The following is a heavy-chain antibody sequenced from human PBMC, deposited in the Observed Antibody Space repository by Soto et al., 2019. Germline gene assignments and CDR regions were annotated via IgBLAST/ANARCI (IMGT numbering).Heavy chain of an antibody. J-gene: IGHJ5*02. CDR3: ARVLLRYFDWLLTSDNWFDR. CDR1: GYTFTSYG. D-gene: IGHD3-9*01. CDR2: ISAYNGNT. V-gene: IGHV1-18*01. Sequence: ASVKVSCKASGYTFTSYGISWVRQAPGQGLERMGWISAYNGNTNYAQKLQGRVTMTTDTSTSTAYMELRSLRSDDKAVYYCARVLLRYFDWLLTSDNWFDRWGKGTLVTVAS.